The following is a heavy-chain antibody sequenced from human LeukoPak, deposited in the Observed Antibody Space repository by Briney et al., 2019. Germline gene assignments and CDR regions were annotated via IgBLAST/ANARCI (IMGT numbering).Heavy chain of an antibody. J-gene: IGHJ6*03. CDR1: GFTFSSYA. D-gene: IGHD4-11*01. V-gene: IGHV3-23*01. CDR3: AKDPNYSLDYMDV. CDR2: ISGSGGST. Sequence: GGSLRLSCAASGFTFSSYAMSWVRQAPGKGLEWVSAISGSGGSTYYADSVKGRFTISRDDSKNTLYLQMNSLRAEDAAVYYCAKDPNYSLDYMDVWGKGTTVTVSS.